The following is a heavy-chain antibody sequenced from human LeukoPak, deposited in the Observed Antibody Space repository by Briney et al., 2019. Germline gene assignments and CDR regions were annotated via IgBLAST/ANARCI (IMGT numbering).Heavy chain of an antibody. CDR1: GFTLSSYA. Sequence: GGSLRLSCAASGFTLSSYAMHWVRQAAGKGLEWVGRTRNKAKSYTTEYAASVKGRFSVSRDDSKNSVYLQMNSLKTEDTAVYYCTRWDTSGYAYWGQGTLVTVSS. CDR3: TRWDTSGYAY. J-gene: IGHJ4*02. CDR2: TRNKAKSYTT. D-gene: IGHD3-22*01. V-gene: IGHV3-72*01.